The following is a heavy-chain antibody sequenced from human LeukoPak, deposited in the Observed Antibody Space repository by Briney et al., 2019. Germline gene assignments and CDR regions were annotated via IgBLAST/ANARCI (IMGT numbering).Heavy chain of an antibody. CDR2: IYYSGST. D-gene: IGHD4-23*01. CDR3: ARDPGNRKRYWYFDL. CDR1: GGSISSYY. V-gene: IGHV4-59*01. Sequence: SSETLSLTCTVSGGSISSYYWSWIRQPPGKGLEWIGYIYYSGSTNYNPSLKSRVTISVDTSKNQFSLELSSVTAADTAVYYCARDPGNRKRYWYFDLWGRGTLVTVSS. J-gene: IGHJ2*01.